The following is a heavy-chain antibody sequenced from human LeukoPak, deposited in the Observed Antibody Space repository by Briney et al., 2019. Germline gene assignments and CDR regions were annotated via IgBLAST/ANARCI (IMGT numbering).Heavy chain of an antibody. V-gene: IGHV4-59*01. CDR3: AGSIVGATKIDY. CDR1: GGSISSYY. J-gene: IGHJ4*02. D-gene: IGHD1-26*01. CDR2: IYYSGST. Sequence: PSETLSLTCTVSGGSISSYYWSWIRQPPGKGLEWIGYIYYSGSTNYNPSLKSRVTISVDTSKNQFSLKLSSVTAADTAVYYCAGSIVGATKIDYWGQGTLVTVSS.